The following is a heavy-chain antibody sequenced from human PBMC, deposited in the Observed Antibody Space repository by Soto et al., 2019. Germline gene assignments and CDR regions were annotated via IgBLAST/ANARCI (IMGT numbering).Heavy chain of an antibody. V-gene: IGHV1-69*13. CDR3: ARGPVVVPAAIYNWFDP. Sequence: SVKVSCKASGVTFSSYAISWVRQAPGQGLEWMGGIIPIFGTANYAQKFQGRVTITADESTSTAYMELSSLRSEDTAVYYCARGPVVVPAAIYNWFDPWGQGTLVTVSS. CDR2: IIPIFGTA. CDR1: GVTFSSYA. D-gene: IGHD2-2*02. J-gene: IGHJ5*02.